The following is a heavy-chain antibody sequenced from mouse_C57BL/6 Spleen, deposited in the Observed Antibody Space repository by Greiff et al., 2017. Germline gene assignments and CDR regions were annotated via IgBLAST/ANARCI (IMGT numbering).Heavy chain of an antibody. D-gene: IGHD2-3*01. CDR1: GYTFTSYW. J-gene: IGHJ1*03. CDR3: ARGGLLQDFDV. V-gene: IGHV1-69*01. CDR2: IDPSDSYT. Sequence: QVQLQQPGAELVMPGASVKLSCKASGYTFTSYWMHWVKQRPGQGLEWIGEIDPSDSYTNYNHKFKGKSTLTVDKSSSTAYMQLSSLTSEDSAVYYCARGGLLQDFDVWGTGTTVTVSS.